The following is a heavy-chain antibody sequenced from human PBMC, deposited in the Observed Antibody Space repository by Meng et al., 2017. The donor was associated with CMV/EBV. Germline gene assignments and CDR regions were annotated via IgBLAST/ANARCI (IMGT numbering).Heavy chain of an antibody. D-gene: IGHD6-6*01. Sequence: GRSLRLSCAASGFTFSSYAMHWVRQAPGKGLEWVAVISYDGSNKYYADSVKGRFTISRDNSKNTLYLQMNSLRAEDTAVYYCARNIAARTYYYYYYGMDVWGQGTTVTVSS. J-gene: IGHJ6*02. V-gene: IGHV3-30*04. CDR1: GFTFSSYA. CDR3: ARNIAARTYYYYYYGMDV. CDR2: ISYDGSNK.